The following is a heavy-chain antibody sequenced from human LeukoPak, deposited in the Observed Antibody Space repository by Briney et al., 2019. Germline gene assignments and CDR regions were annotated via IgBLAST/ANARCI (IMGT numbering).Heavy chain of an antibody. CDR1: GFTFSSYA. J-gene: IGHJ4*02. Sequence: GGSLRLSCAASGFTFSSYAMSWVRQAPGMGLEWVSSIGSSGDITYYADSVKGRFTISRDNSKNTLYLQMNSLRAEDTAVYYCARVVQGQWLVSGFDYWGQGTLVTVSS. CDR3: ARVVQGQWLVSGFDY. V-gene: IGHV3-23*01. D-gene: IGHD6-19*01. CDR2: IGSSGDIT.